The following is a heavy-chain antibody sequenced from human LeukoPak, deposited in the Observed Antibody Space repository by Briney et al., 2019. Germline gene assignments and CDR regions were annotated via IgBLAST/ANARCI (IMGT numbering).Heavy chain of an antibody. Sequence: PSETLSLTCTVSGGSISSYYWSWIRQPPGKGLEWIGYISYSGSTNWNPSLKGRVTLSVDTSKSQFSLKLNSVTAADTAVYYCARADYYGLDVWGQGTTVTVSS. CDR3: ARADYYGLDV. J-gene: IGHJ6*02. CDR1: GGSISSYY. V-gene: IGHV4-59*08. CDR2: ISYSGST.